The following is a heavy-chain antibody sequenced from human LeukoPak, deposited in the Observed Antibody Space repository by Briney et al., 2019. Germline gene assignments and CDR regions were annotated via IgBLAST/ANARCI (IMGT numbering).Heavy chain of an antibody. Sequence: PSQTLSLTCAVSGGSISSYYWSWIRQPPGKGLEWIGYIYYSGSTNYNPSLTSRVTISVDTSKNQFSLKLSSVTAADTAVYYCARESQGRYCSGGSCYPTSVSYYYYYMDVWGKGTTVTVSS. CDR1: GGSISSYY. J-gene: IGHJ6*03. CDR3: ARESQGRYCSGGSCYPTSVSYYYYYMDV. CDR2: IYYSGST. D-gene: IGHD2-15*01. V-gene: IGHV4-59*01.